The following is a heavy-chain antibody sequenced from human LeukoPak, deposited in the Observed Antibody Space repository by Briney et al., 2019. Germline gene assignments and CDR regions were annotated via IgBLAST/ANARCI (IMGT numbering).Heavy chain of an antibody. CDR2: IWCDGSDN. CDR3: AKPQGSCGGVLIDY. V-gene: IGHV3-33*06. J-gene: IGHJ4*02. Sequence: GGSLRLSCAASGFTFSTYGMHWVRQAPGKGLEWVAIIWCDGSDNYYADSVKGRFTISRDNSKNTLYLQMNSLRAEDTAVYYCAKPQGSCGGVLIDYWGQGTLVTVSS. CDR1: GFTFSTYG. D-gene: IGHD3-10*01.